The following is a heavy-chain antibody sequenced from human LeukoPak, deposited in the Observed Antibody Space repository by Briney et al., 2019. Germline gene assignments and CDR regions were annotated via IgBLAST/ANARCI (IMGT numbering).Heavy chain of an antibody. CDR1: GYTFTNYY. Sequence: ASVKVSCKASGYTFTNYYMHWVRQAPGQGLEWMGIINPSGGSTSYAQKFQGRVTMTRDTSTSTVYMELSSLRPEDTAVYYCARDKRVWFGELLSTYFDYWGQGTLVTVSS. V-gene: IGHV1-46*01. J-gene: IGHJ4*02. D-gene: IGHD3-10*01. CDR2: INPSGGST. CDR3: ARDKRVWFGELLSTYFDY.